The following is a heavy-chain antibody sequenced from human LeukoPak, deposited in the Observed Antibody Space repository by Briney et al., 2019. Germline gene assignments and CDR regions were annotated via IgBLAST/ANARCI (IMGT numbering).Heavy chain of an antibody. CDR3: ARGYCSGTRCFDY. CDR2: IYYNGRA. J-gene: IGHJ4*02. Sequence: SETLSLTCTVSGGSISSYYWSWIRHPPGKGLDWIGYIYYNGRANYNPSLKSRVTISVDTSKNQFSLKLSSVTAADAAVYFCARGYCSGTRCFDYWGQGTLVTVSS. V-gene: IGHV4-59*01. D-gene: IGHD2-2*01. CDR1: GGSISSYY.